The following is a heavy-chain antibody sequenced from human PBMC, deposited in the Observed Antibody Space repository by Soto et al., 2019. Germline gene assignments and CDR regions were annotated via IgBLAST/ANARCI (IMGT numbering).Heavy chain of an antibody. CDR2: INAGNGNT. Sequence: QVQLVQSGAEVKKPGASVKVSCKASGYTFTSYAMHWVRQAPGQRLEWMGWINAGNGNTKFSQKYQGRVTITRDTSASTAYMELSSLSSEDTAVYYCARAHVVVVPAAMSGWGQGTLVTVSS. CDR1: GYTFTSYA. D-gene: IGHD2-2*01. J-gene: IGHJ4*02. CDR3: ARAHVVVVPAAMSG. V-gene: IGHV1-3*01.